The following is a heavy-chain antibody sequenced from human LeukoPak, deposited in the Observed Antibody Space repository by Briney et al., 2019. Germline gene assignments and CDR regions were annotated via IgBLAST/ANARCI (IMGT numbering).Heavy chain of an antibody. CDR1: GFTFSNYG. V-gene: IGHV3-30*02. D-gene: IGHD6-19*01. Sequence: PGGSLRLSCAVPGFTFSNYGMHWVRQAPGKGLEWVAVIWYDGSNKYYADSVKGRFTISRDNSKNTLYLQMNSLRPEDTAVYYCAKDRSSSGWYYFDYWGQGTLVTVSS. CDR3: AKDRSSSGWYYFDY. J-gene: IGHJ4*02. CDR2: IWYDGSNK.